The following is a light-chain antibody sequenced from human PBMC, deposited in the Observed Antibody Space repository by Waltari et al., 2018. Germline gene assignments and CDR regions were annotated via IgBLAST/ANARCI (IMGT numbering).Light chain of an antibody. CDR3: QHYVRLPAT. J-gene: IGKJ1*01. CDR1: QSVGRT. CDR2: GAS. V-gene: IGKV3-20*01. Sequence: EIVLTQSPGTLSLSPGERDTLSCRASQSVGRTLAWYQQKPGQAPRLLMSGASSRATGTPDRFSGSGSGTDFSLTISRLEPEDFAVYYCQHYVRLPATFGQGTKVEIK.